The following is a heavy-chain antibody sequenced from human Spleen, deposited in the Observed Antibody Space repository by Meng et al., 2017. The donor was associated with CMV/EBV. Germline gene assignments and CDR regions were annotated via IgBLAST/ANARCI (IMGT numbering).Heavy chain of an antibody. Sequence: FSTYAMNWVRQAPGKGLEWVAVIWDDGTKKWYADSVKGRFTISRDNSKDTLYLQLNNLGAEDTAVYHCARQPYCTSSSCYYHLFDSWGQGTLVTVSS. D-gene: IGHD2-2*01. CDR3: ARQPYCTSSSCYYHLFDS. CDR1: FSTYA. CDR2: IWDDGTKK. J-gene: IGHJ4*02. V-gene: IGHV3-33*01.